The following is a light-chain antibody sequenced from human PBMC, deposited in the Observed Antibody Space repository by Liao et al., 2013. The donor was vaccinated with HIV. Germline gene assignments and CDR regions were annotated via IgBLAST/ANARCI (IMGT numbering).Light chain of an antibody. V-gene: IGLV3-1*01. Sequence: SYELTQPPSVSVSPGQTANISCSGDYLGDKYASWYQQRPGQSPVLVIYQDNKRPSGIPERFSGSTSGNTATLTISVTQAIDEADYYCQTWDSTTYVFGTGTKVTVL. CDR3: QTWDSTTYV. J-gene: IGLJ1*01. CDR1: YLGDKY. CDR2: QDN.